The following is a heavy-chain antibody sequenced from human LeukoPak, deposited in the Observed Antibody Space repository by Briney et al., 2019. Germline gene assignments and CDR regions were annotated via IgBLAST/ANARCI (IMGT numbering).Heavy chain of an antibody. J-gene: IGHJ6*03. CDR1: GGSISNYY. D-gene: IGHD4-11*01. CDR2: IYYTGST. V-gene: IGHV4-59*01. CDR3: ARAKGNSNYPYYYMDV. Sequence: PSETLSLTCTVSGGSISNYYWSWVRQPLGKGLEWIGYIYYTGSTNYSPSLKSRVTISVDMSKNQFSLKLTSVTAADTAVYYCARAKGNSNYPYYYMDVWGKGTTVTVSS.